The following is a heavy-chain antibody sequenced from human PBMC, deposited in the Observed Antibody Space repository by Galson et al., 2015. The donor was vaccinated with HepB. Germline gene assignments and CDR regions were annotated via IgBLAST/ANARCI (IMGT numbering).Heavy chain of an antibody. CDR2: ITASGDT. J-gene: IGHJ4*02. CDR1: GFSFNNYA. D-gene: IGHD3-10*01. V-gene: IGHV3-23*01. CDR3: AKRAFGVAAWGIWDY. Sequence: SLRLSCAASGFSFNNYAMSWVRQPPGKGLEWVSAITASGDTYYSDSVKGRFTISKDNSENTLYLQMNSLTAEDTAVYYCAKRAFGVAAWGIWDYWGQGTLVTVSS.